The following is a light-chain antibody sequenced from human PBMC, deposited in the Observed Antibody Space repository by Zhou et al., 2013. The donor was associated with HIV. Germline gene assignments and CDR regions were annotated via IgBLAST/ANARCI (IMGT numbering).Light chain of an antibody. CDR3: QQYLDYPLT. CDR2: KAS. CDR1: QSISSW. Sequence: DIQMTQSPSTLSASVGDRVTITCRASQSISSWLAWYQQKPGKAPKLLIYKASALESGVPSRFSGSGSGTEFTLTISSLQPDDFATYYCQQYLDYPLTFGEGPRWRS. J-gene: IGKJ4*01. V-gene: IGKV1-5*03.